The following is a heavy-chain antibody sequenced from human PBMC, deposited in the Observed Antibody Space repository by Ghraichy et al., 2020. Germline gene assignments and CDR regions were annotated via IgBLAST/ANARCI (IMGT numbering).Heavy chain of an antibody. CDR3: ARDPNSDGMDV. V-gene: IGHV3-66*01. D-gene: IGHD5-18*01. CDR1: GFTVSSNY. CDR2: IYSGGST. Sequence: GGSLRLSCAASGFTVSSNYMSWVRQAPGKGLEWVSVIYSGGSTYYADSVKGRFTISRDNSKNTLYLQMNSLRAEDTAVYYCARDPNSDGMDVWGQGTTVTVSS. J-gene: IGHJ6*02.